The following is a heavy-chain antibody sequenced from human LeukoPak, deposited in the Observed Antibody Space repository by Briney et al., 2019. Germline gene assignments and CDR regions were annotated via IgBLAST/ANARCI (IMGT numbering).Heavy chain of an antibody. CDR1: GSTFSSYA. CDR3: AKLYSNYYYYYMDV. D-gene: IGHD4-11*01. CDR2: ISGSGGST. J-gene: IGHJ6*03. Sequence: GSLRLSCAASGSTFSSYAMSWVRQAPGKGLEWVSAISGSGGSTYYADSVKGRFTISRDNSKNTLYLQMNSLRAEDTAVYYCAKLYSNYYYYYMDVWGKGTTVTVSS. V-gene: IGHV3-23*01.